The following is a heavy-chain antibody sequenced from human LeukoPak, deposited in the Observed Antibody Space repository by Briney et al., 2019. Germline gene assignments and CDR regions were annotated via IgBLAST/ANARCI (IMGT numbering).Heavy chain of an antibody. CDR2: FDPEDDET. CDR3: ATVARNSSAYGYYDYMDV. Sequence: ASVKVSCKVSGYTLTELSMHWVRQAPGKGLEWMGGFDPEDDETIYAQKFQGRLTMTEDTSTDTAYMELSSLRSEDTAVYYCATVARNSSAYGYYDYMDVWGKGTTVTISS. D-gene: IGHD6-19*01. CDR1: GYTLTELS. V-gene: IGHV1-24*01. J-gene: IGHJ6*03.